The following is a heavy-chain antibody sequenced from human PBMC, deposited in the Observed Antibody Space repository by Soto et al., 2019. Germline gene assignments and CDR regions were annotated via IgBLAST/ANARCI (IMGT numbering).Heavy chain of an antibody. CDR1: GLTFSTYW. CDR3: ARDGGTYFDY. V-gene: IGHV3-74*01. Sequence: GGSLRLSCAASGLTFSTYWMHWVRQAPGKGLVWVSRLDNDGTNTRYADSVKGRFTVSRDNGKNTVYLQMGSLGAEDTAVYYCARDGGTYFDYWGQGTLVTVSS. D-gene: IGHD3-16*01. J-gene: IGHJ4*02. CDR2: LDNDGTNT.